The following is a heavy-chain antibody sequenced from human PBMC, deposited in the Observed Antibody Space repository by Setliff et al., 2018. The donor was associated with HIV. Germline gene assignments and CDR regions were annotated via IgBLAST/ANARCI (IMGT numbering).Heavy chain of an antibody. CDR2: AYTGGST. Sequence: SETLSLTCSVSGVTISSHFWTWIRQPAGKGLEWIGRAYTGGSTNYNPSLKSRVSMSVDTSKNQFYLHLSSVTAADTAVYYCAREAVDDYARYFDYWGQGSLVTVSS. J-gene: IGHJ4*02. CDR1: GVTISSHF. V-gene: IGHV4-4*07. CDR3: AREAVDDYARYFDY. D-gene: IGHD4-17*01.